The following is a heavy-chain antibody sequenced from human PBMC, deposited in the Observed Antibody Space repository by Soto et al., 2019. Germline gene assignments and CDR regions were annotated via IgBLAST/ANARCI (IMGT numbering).Heavy chain of an antibody. J-gene: IGHJ4*02. V-gene: IGHV1-18*04. CDR1: GNTFTYVY. CDR2: ISAYNGNT. CDR3: ASAIRSSGYYYAFDY. Sequence: GASVKVSCKGSGNTFTYVYLHWVRQAPGQALEWMGWISAYNGNTNYAQKLQGRVTMTTDTSTSTAYMELRSLRSDDTAVYYCASAIRSSGYYYAFDYWGQGTLVTVSS. D-gene: IGHD3-22*01.